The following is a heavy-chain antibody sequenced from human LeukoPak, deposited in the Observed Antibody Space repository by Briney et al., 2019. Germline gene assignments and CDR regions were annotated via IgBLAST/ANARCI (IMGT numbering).Heavy chain of an antibody. CDR3: ARVPGYCSGGSCFSTYFDY. CDR1: GFSFSSYN. CDR2: SSSGSTTI. J-gene: IGHJ4*02. V-gene: IGHV3-48*02. Sequence: GGSPRLSCAASGFSFSSYNMNWVRQAPGEGLEWVSYSSSGSTTIYYADSVKGRFTVTRDNAENSLYLQMNSLRDEDTAVYYCARVPGYCSGGSCFSTYFDYWGQGTLVTVSS. D-gene: IGHD2-15*01.